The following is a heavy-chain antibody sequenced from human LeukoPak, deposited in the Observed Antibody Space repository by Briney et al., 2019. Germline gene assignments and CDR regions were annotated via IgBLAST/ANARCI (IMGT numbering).Heavy chain of an antibody. CDR1: GGTFSSYA. J-gene: IGHJ4*02. CDR3: ARDLGTAMVYFDY. V-gene: IGHV1-69*04. Sequence: ASVKVSCTASGGTFSSYAISWVRQAPGQGLEWMGRIIPILGIANYAQKFQGRVTITADKSTSTAYMELSSLRSEDTAVYYCARDLGTAMVYFDYWGQGTLVTVSS. D-gene: IGHD5-18*01. CDR2: IIPILGIA.